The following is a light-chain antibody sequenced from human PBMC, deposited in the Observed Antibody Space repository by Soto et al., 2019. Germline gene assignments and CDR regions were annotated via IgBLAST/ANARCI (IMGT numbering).Light chain of an antibody. V-gene: IGKV1-5*02. J-gene: IGKJ1*01. Sequence: DIQMTQSPSTLSASLGDRVTIICRASRSVDKWLAWYQQKSGKAPKLLIYEVSHLQSGVPSRFGGSGSGTEFTLTITNVQPEDVATYYCQQYYSFWTFGQGTELEV. CDR3: QQYYSFWT. CDR2: EVS. CDR1: RSVDKW.